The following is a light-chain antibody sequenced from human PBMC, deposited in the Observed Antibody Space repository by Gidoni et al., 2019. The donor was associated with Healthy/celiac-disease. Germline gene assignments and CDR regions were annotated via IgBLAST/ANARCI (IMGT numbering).Light chain of an antibody. J-gene: IGKJ1*01. CDR3: MQALQTPPWT. V-gene: IGKV2-28*01. CDR1: QSLLHSNGYNY. CDR2: LGS. Sequence: IVMTQSPLSLLVTPGEPASISCRSSQSLLHSNGYNYLDWYLQKAGQSPQLLIYLGSNRASGVPDRFSGSGSGTDFTLKISRVEAEDVGVYYCMQALQTPPWTFGQGTKVEIK.